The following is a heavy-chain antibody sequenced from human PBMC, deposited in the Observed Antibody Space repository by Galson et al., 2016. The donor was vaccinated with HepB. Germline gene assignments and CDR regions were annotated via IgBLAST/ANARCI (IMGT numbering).Heavy chain of an antibody. D-gene: IGHD3-16*02. Sequence: SLRLSCATSGLRVGTTYMAWVRQSPGKGLEWVSIVYSNNITHYADSVQGRFTISRDKSKNQFSLTLSSATAADTAVYYCVRDRAGGYTHWYFDLWGRGTLVTVSS. CDR2: VYSNNIT. V-gene: IGHV3-53*05. CDR1: GLRVGTTY. J-gene: IGHJ2*01. CDR3: VRDRAGGYTHWYFDL.